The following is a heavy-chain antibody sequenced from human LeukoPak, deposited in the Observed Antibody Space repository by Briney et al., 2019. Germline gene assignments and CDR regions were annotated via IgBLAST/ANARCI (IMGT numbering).Heavy chain of an antibody. V-gene: IGHV1-8*02. D-gene: IGHD3-22*01. J-gene: IGHJ3*02. CDR1: GYTFTSYG. Sequence: ASVKVSCKASGYTFTSYGISWVRQAPGQGLEWMGWMNPNSGNTGYAQKFQGRVTMTRNTSISTAYMELSSLRSEDTAVYYCASMGTYYYDSSGYPPDAFDIWGQGTMVTVSS. CDR3: ASMGTYYYDSSGYPPDAFDI. CDR2: MNPNSGNT.